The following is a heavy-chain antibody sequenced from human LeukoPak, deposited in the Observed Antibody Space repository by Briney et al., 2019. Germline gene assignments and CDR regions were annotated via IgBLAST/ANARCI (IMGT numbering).Heavy chain of an antibody. J-gene: IGHJ4*02. CDR2: IYHSGST. CDR1: GDSISSSNW. V-gene: IGHV4-4*02. Sequence: SETLSLTCAVSGDSISSSNWWTWVRQPPGKGLEWIGEIYHSGSTNYNPSLKSRVTVSVDTSKNQFSLKLTSVTAADTAVYYCARSYDFWSGDSQSDYWGQGTLVTVPS. D-gene: IGHD3-3*01. CDR3: ARSYDFWSGDSQSDY.